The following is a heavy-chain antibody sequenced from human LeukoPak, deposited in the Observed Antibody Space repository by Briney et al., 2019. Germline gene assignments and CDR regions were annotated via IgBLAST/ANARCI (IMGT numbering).Heavy chain of an antibody. CDR2: IYYSGST. Sequence: SETLSLTCTVSGGSISSGGYYWSWIRQHPGKGLEWIGYIYYSGSTYYNPSLKSRVTISVDTSKNQFSLKLSSVTAADTAVYYRATLLLWFGELYFDYWGQGTLVTVSS. D-gene: IGHD3-10*01. J-gene: IGHJ4*02. CDR1: GGSISSGGYY. CDR3: ATLLLWFGELYFDY. V-gene: IGHV4-31*03.